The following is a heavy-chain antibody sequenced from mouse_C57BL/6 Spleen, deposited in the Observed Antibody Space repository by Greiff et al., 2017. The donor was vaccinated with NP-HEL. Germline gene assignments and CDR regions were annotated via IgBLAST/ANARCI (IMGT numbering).Heavy chain of an antibody. D-gene: IGHD2-4*01. Sequence: QVQLQQPGAELVRPGTSVKLSCTASGYTFTSYWMHWVKQRPGQGLEWIGVIDPSDSYTNYNQKFKGKATLTVDTSSSTAYMQLSSLTSEDSAVYYCARGIYYDYVTWFAYWGQGTLVTVSA. CDR3: ARGIYYDYVTWFAY. CDR1: GYTFTSYW. CDR2: IDPSDSYT. J-gene: IGHJ3*01. V-gene: IGHV1-59*01.